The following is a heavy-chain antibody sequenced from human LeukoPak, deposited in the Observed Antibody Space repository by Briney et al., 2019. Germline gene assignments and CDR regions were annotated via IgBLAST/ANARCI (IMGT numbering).Heavy chain of an antibody. CDR2: INPNSGGT. CDR1: GYTFTGYY. J-gene: IGHJ4*02. V-gene: IGHV1-2*02. CDR3: ARKGSDSSRFNFDY. D-gene: IGHD6-19*01. Sequence: ASVKVSCKASGYTFTGYYMHWVRQAPGRGLEWMGWINPNSGGTNYAQKFQGRVTMTRDTSISTAYMELSRLRSDDTAVYYCARKGSDSSRFNFDYWGQGTLVTVSS.